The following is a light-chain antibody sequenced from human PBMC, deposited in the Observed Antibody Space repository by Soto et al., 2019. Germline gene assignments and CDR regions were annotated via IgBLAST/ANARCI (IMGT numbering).Light chain of an antibody. Sequence: QSVLTQPPSVSAAPGQKVTISCSGSSSNIGNNYVSWYQQLPGTAPKLLIYDNNKRPSGIPDRFSGSKSGTSATLGFTGLQTGDEADYYCGTWDSSLSAVVFGTGTKLTVL. J-gene: IGLJ1*01. CDR1: SSNIGNNY. V-gene: IGLV1-51*01. CDR2: DNN. CDR3: GTWDSSLSAVV.